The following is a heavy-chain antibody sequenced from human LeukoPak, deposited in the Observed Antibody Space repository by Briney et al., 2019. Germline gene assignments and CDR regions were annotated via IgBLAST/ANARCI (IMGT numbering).Heavy chain of an antibody. CDR3: ARNEKWDRDY. J-gene: IGHJ4*02. Sequence: GGSLRLSCVASGFTFSSHWMSWVRQAPGKGLEWVANIVQDGSQKYYVDSVKGRFTISRDNGKNSLYLQMNSLRAEDTAVYYCARNEKWDRDYWGQGTLVTVSS. D-gene: IGHD1-26*01. CDR2: IVQDGSQK. CDR1: GFTFSSHW. V-gene: IGHV3-7*03.